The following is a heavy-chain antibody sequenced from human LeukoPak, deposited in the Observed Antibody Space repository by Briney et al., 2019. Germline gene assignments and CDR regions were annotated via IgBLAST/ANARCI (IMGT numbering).Heavy chain of an antibody. J-gene: IGHJ4*02. CDR2: IFYSGNT. D-gene: IGHD3-22*01. CDR3: ARRFYDSSGYYYLDY. Sequence: SETLSLTCTVSGASISRYYWSWIRRPPGKGLEWIGYIFYSGNTNYNPSLKSRVTIFVDMSKNQFSLKLSSVTAADTAVYYCARRFYDSSGYYYLDYWGQGTLVTVSS. V-gene: IGHV4-59*08. CDR1: GASISRYY.